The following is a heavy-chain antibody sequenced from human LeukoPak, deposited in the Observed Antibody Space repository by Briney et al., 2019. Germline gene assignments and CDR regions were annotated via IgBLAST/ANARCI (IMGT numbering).Heavy chain of an antibody. Sequence: PGGSLRLSCAASGFTVGSNYMSWVRQAPGKGLEWVSVIYSGGSTYYADSVKGQFTISRDNSKNTLYLQMNSLRAEDTAVYYCARVVVAATRYYYYGMDVWGQGTTVTVSS. V-gene: IGHV3-53*01. D-gene: IGHD2-15*01. CDR3: ARVVVAATRYYYYGMDV. CDR1: GFTVGSNY. CDR2: IYSGGST. J-gene: IGHJ6*02.